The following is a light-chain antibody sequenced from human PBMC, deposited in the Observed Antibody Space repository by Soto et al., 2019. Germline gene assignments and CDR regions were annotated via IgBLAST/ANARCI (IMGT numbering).Light chain of an antibody. CDR3: QQYNNWPPLV. Sequence: EIVMTQSPATLYVSPGERATLSCRASQSVSINLAWYQQKPGQAPRLLIYGASTRATGIPARFSGSGSGTEFTLTISSLQSEDFAVYYCQQYNNWPPLVFGGGTKMEIK. V-gene: IGKV3-15*01. CDR1: QSVSIN. J-gene: IGKJ4*01. CDR2: GAS.